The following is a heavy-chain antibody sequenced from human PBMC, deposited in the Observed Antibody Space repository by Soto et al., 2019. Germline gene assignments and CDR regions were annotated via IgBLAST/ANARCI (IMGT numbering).Heavy chain of an antibody. V-gene: IGHV3-21*01. J-gene: IGHJ4*02. D-gene: IGHD6-19*01. CDR2: ISSSSSYI. Sequence: PGGSLRLSCAASGFTFSSYSMNWVRQAPGKGLEWVSSISSSSSYIYYADSVKGRFTISRDNAKNSLYLQMNSLRAEDTAVYYCARDQWLVVPFDYWGQGTLVTVSS. CDR3: ARDQWLVVPFDY. CDR1: GFTFSSYS.